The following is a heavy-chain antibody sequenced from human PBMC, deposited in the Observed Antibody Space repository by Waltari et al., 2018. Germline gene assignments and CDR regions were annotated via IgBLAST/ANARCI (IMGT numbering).Heavy chain of an antibody. Sequence: EVQLVQSGAEVKKPGESLTISCKGSGYSFTSYWIGWVRQMPGKGLEWMGISMPGDSHTRYSPTFQGKVTIPADKSISTAYLQGSSLKASDTAMYYCARAGPSIAAAGTLVAFDIWGQGTMVTVSS. CDR2: SMPGDSHT. J-gene: IGHJ3*02. CDR1: GYSFTSYW. V-gene: IGHV5-51*03. CDR3: ARAGPSIAAAGTLVAFDI. D-gene: IGHD6-13*01.